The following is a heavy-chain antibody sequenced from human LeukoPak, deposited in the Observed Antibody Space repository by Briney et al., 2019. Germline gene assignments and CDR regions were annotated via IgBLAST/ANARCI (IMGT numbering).Heavy chain of an antibody. D-gene: IGHD3-3*02. CDR1: WFTVRSNY. V-gene: IGHV3-53*01. CDR3: ARGGAIFGVAN. J-gene: IGHJ4*02. CDR2: IYVDGST. Sequence: GGSPRLFCAASWFTVRSNYLKWVRQAPGKGVESVSGIYVDGSTYSANSVKGRFTISRDNSRNTLYLQMNSLRAEDTAVYYCARGGAIFGVANWGQGTLVTVSS.